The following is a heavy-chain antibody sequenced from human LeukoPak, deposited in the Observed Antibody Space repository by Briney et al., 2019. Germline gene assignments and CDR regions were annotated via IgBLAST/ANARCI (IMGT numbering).Heavy chain of an antibody. CDR2: IKPNSGDT. CDR1: GYTFTGYY. CDR3: VTGRAIFYYYMDV. V-gene: IGHV1-2*02. D-gene: IGHD3-3*02. Sequence: ASVKVSCKASGYTFTGYYMHWVRQAPGQGLEWMGWIKPNSGDTKYAQKFQGRVTMTRDTSISTVYMELSRLRFDDTAVYYCVTGRAIFYYYMDVWGKGTTVTISS. J-gene: IGHJ6*03.